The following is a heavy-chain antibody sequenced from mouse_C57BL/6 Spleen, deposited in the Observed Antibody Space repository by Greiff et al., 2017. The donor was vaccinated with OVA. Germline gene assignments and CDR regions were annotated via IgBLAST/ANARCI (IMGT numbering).Heavy chain of an antibody. D-gene: IGHD2-2*01. J-gene: IGHJ3*01. CDR1: GYTFTSYW. CDR3: AREGDGYGFAY. V-gene: IGHV1-59*01. Sequence: QVQLQQPGAELVRPGTSVKLSCKASGYTFTSYWMHWVKQRPGQGLEWIGVIDPSDSYTNYNQKFKGKATLTVDPSSSTAYMQLSSLTSKDYAADYCAREGDGYGFAYWGQGTLVTVSA. CDR2: IDPSDSYT.